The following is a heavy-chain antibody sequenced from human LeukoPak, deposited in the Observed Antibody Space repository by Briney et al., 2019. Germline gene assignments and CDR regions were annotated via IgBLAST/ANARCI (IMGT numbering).Heavy chain of an antibody. Sequence: SETLSLTCAVYGGSFSGYYWSWIRQPPGKGLEWIGEINHSGSTNYNPSLKSRVTISVDTSKNQFSLKLSSVTAADTAVYYCARDRSEGDFYDSSGYYYLDYWGQGTLVTVSS. CDR1: GGSFSGYY. CDR2: INHSGST. CDR3: ARDRSEGDFYDSSGYYYLDY. D-gene: IGHD3-22*01. V-gene: IGHV4-34*01. J-gene: IGHJ4*02.